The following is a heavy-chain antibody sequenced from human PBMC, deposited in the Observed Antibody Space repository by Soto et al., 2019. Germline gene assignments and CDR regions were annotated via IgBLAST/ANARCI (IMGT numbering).Heavy chain of an antibody. V-gene: IGHV3-48*02. D-gene: IGHD5-18*01. CDR2: ISSSSSTI. CDR1: GFPFSSYS. CDR3: ARGRTAMKKYYGMDV. Sequence: PGGSLRLSCAASGFPFSSYSMNWVRQAPGKGLEWVSYISSSSSTIYYADSVKGRFTISRDNAKNSLYLQMNSLRDEDTAVYYCARGRTAMKKYYGMDVWGQGTTVTVSS. J-gene: IGHJ6*02.